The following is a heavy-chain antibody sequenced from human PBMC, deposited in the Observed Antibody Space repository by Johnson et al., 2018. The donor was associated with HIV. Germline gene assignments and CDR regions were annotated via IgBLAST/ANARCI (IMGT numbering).Heavy chain of an antibody. D-gene: IGHD4-11*01. V-gene: IGHV3-30*04. CDR1: EFSLSNYA. CDR2: ISYDAGKK. J-gene: IGHJ3*02. Sequence: QVQLVESGGGVVQPGRSLRIYCAVSEFSLSNYAMHWVRLAPGKGLQWMAVISYDAGKKYYADSVKGRFTISRDNSKNTLCLQMNSLRPEDTAVYYCAKVHDYRANGAFDIWGQGTMVSVSS. CDR3: AKVHDYRANGAFDI.